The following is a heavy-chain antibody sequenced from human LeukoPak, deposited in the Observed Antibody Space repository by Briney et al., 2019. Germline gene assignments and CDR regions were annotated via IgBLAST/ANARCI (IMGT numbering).Heavy chain of an antibody. CDR1: GGSIADSSYY. CDR2: IYDSGST. CDR3: ARAGGYGLIDY. D-gene: IGHD5-18*01. V-gene: IGHV4-39*07. J-gene: IGHJ4*02. Sequence: PSETLSLTCTVSGGSIADSSYYWGWIRQPPGRGLEWIGSIYDSGSTYYNPSLKSRVTISADTSKNQFSLKVGSMTAADTAVYYCARAGGYGLIDYWGQGTMVTVSS.